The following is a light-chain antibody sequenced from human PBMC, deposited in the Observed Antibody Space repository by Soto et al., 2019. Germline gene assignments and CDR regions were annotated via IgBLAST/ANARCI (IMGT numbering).Light chain of an antibody. CDR3: QQYYSIPPT. Sequence: DIVMTQSPDSVAVSLGERATINCKSSQSLLYSSNNKNYLTWYQHKPGQPPKLLIYWASTRKSGVPDRFSGSGSGTDFTLTISSLQAEDVAVYYCQQYYSIPPTFGGGTKVEIK. CDR1: QSLLYSSNNKNY. CDR2: WAS. J-gene: IGKJ4*01. V-gene: IGKV4-1*01.